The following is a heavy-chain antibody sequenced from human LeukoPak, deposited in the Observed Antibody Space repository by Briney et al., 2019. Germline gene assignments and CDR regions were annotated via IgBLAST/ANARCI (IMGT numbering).Heavy chain of an antibody. CDR3: ARVTIYPGIAAAGFDY. CDR2: MNPNSGNT. CDR1: GYTFTSYD. V-gene: IGHV1-8*01. Sequence: ASVKVSCKASGYTFTSYDINWVRQATGQGLEWMGWMNPNSGNTGYAQKFQGRVTMTRNTAISTAYMELSSLRSEDTAVYYCARVTIYPGIAAAGFDYWGQGTLVTVSS. D-gene: IGHD6-13*01. J-gene: IGHJ4*02.